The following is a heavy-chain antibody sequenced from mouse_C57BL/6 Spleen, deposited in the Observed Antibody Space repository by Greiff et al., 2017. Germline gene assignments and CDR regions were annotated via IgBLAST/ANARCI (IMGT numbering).Heavy chain of an antibody. V-gene: IGHV5-16*01. Sequence: EVKLVESEGGLVQPGSSMKLSCTASGFTFSDYYMAWVRQVPEKGLEWVANINYDGSSTYYLDSLKSRFIISRDNAKNILYLQMSSRKSEDTATYYYAREGQLRPFDYWGQGTTLTVSS. CDR3: AREGQLRPFDY. J-gene: IGHJ2*01. CDR2: INYDGSST. D-gene: IGHD3-2*02. CDR1: GFTFSDYY.